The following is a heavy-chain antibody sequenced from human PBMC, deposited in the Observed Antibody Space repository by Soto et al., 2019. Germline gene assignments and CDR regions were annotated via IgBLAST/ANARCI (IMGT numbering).Heavy chain of an antibody. Sequence: GGSLRLSCAVSGFTFSNVLMSWVRQAPGKGLEWVGRIKIKTDGGTADYAAPVKGRFTISRDDSKKMVYLQMNSLKTEDTAVYYCARELDSQCNWFDPWGQGTRVTVSS. CDR2: IKIKTDGGTA. V-gene: IGHV3-15*01. CDR3: ARELDSQCNWFDP. CDR1: GFTFSNVL. D-gene: IGHD2-15*01. J-gene: IGHJ5*02.